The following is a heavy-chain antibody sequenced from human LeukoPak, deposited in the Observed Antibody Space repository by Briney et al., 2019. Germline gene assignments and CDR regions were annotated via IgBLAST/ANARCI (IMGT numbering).Heavy chain of an antibody. J-gene: IGHJ4*02. Sequence: PSETLSLTCTVSGGSISSSSYYWGWIRQPPGKGLEWIGSIYYSGSTYYNPSLKSRVTISVDTSKNQFSLKLSSVTAADTAVYYCARQNSGFIAAAGRFDYWGQGTLVIVSS. CDR2: IYYSGST. CDR1: GGSISSSSYY. CDR3: ARQNSGFIAAAGRFDY. V-gene: IGHV4-39*01. D-gene: IGHD6-13*01.